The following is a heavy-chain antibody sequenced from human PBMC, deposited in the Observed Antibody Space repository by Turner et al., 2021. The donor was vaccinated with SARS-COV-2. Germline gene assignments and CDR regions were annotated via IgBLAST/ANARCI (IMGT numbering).Heavy chain of an antibody. CDR1: GFTVSSNY. D-gene: IGHD2-2*01. V-gene: IGHV3-66*02. CDR3: ARDLGGTSSLGGYFDY. CDR2: IYSGGST. Sequence: VQLVESGGGLVQPGGSLRLSCAASGFTVSSNYMNWVRQAPGKGLEWVSVIYSGGSTYYADSVKGRFTINRDTSKNTLYLQMDSLRAEDTAVYYCARDLGGTSSLGGYFDYWGQGTLVTVSS. J-gene: IGHJ4*02.